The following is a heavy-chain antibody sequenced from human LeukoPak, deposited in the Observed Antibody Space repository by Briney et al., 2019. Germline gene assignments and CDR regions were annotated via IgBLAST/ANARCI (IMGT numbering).Heavy chain of an antibody. CDR1: GFTFSSYW. Sequence: GGSLRLSCAASGFTFSSYWMHWVRQAPGKGLVWVSRINSDESSTSYAESVKGRFSISRDNAENTLYLQMNSLRAEDTAVYYCARGEVVVAATPFDYWGQGTLVTVSS. CDR2: INSDESST. V-gene: IGHV3-74*01. D-gene: IGHD2-15*01. CDR3: ARGEVVVAATPFDY. J-gene: IGHJ4*02.